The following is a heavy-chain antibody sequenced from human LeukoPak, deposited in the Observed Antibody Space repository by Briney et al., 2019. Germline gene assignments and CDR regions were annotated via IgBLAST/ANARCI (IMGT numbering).Heavy chain of an antibody. Sequence: SVKVSCKASGGTFSSYAISWVRQAPGQGLEWMGGIIPIFGTANYAQKFQGRVPITVDESTSTAYMELSSLRSEDTAMYYCARVVGLNEWEPHYWGQGTLVTVSS. J-gene: IGHJ4*02. CDR3: ARVVGLNEWEPHY. CDR1: GGTFSSYA. CDR2: IIPIFGTA. V-gene: IGHV1-69*13. D-gene: IGHD1-26*01.